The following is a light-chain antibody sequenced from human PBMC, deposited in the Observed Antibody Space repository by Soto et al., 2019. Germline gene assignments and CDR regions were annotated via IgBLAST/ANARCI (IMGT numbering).Light chain of an antibody. V-gene: IGKV3-15*01. CDR3: QHYNNWPYT. CDR1: QSVTSK. J-gene: IGKJ2*01. Sequence: ETVMPQSPATLSVSPGERATLSCRASQSVTSKLAWYQQKPGQAPRLLIYGASTRATGIPDRFSGSGSGTEYTFTISSLQSEDFEVYYCQHYNNWPYTFGQGTKLEIK. CDR2: GAS.